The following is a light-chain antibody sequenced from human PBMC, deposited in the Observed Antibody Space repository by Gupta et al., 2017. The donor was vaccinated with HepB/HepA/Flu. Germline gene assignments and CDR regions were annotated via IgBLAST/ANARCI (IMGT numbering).Light chain of an antibody. CDR2: AAS. J-gene: IGKJ3*01. V-gene: IGKV1-39*01. Sequence: GDRVTITCRASQSISSYLNWYQQKPGKAPKLLIYAASSLQSGVRSRFSGSGSGTDFTLTSRRLQPEDFENYYCQQSYSWNFGHGTKVDIK. CDR3: QQSYSWN. CDR1: QSISSY.